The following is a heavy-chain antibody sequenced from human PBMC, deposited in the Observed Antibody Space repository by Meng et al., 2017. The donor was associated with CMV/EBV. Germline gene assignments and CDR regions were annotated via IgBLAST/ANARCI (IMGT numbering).Heavy chain of an antibody. CDR3: AKTGTGSIAADAFDI. CDR1: GFTFSSYE. CDR2: ISSSSSYI. D-gene: IGHD6-25*01. J-gene: IGHJ3*02. Sequence: GESLKISCAASGFTFSSYEMNWVRQAPGKGLEWVSSISSSSSYIYYADSVKGRFTISRDNAKNSLYLQMNSLRAEDTAVYYCAKTGTGSIAADAFDIWGQGTMVTVSS. V-gene: IGHV3-21*04.